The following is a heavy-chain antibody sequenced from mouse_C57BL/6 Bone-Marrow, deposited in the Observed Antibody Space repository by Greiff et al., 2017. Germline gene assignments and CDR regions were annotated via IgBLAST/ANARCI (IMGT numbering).Heavy chain of an antibody. Sequence: QVQLQQSGAELARPGASVKLSCKASGYTFTSYGISWVKQRTGQGLEWIGEIYPRSGNTYYNEKFKGKATLTADKASRTAYMELRSLTSEDSAVYFCARILYYYGSSPFDYWGQGTTLTVSS. CDR3: ARILYYYGSSPFDY. CDR2: IYPRSGNT. D-gene: IGHD1-1*01. V-gene: IGHV1-81*01. J-gene: IGHJ2*01. CDR1: GYTFTSYG.